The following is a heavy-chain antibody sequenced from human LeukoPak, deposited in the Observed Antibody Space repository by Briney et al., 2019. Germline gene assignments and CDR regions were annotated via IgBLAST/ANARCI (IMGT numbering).Heavy chain of an antibody. Sequence: PGGSLRLSCAAPGFTFSGYGMHWVRQAPGKGLEWVAFIRYDESYKYYADSVKGRFTISRDNSKNTLYLQMNSLRAEDTAVYYCSGIAVAGIYWGQGTLVTVSS. CDR2: IRYDESYK. CDR1: GFTFSGYG. CDR3: SGIAVAGIY. D-gene: IGHD6-19*01. V-gene: IGHV3-30*02. J-gene: IGHJ4*02.